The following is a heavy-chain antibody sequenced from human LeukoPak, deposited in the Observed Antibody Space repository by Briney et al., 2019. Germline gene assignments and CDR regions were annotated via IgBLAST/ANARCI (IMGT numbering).Heavy chain of an antibody. CDR1: GFTFSSYG. V-gene: IGHV3-30*02. Sequence: PGGSLRLSCAASGFTFSSYGMHWVRQAPGKGLEGGAVIRYDGSNKYYADSVKGRFTISRDNSKNTLYLEMNSLRAEDTAVYYCANLRNWGQGTLVTVSS. CDR2: IRYDGSNK. J-gene: IGHJ4*02. D-gene: IGHD4-17*01. CDR3: ANLRN.